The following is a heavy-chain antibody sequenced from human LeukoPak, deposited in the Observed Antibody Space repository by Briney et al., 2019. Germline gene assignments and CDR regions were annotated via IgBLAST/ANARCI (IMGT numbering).Heavy chain of an antibody. CDR3: AKDLSVTPDAFDI. J-gene: IGHJ3*02. CDR1: GFMFSSNW. CDR2: IKEDGTET. D-gene: IGHD4-17*01. V-gene: IGHV3-7*03. Sequence: GGSLRLSCAASGFMFSSNWMSWVRLAPGKGLEWVANIKEDGTETYYVDSVKGRFTISRDNAKNSLYLQMNSLRVEDTAVYYCAKDLSVTPDAFDIWGQGTMVTVSS.